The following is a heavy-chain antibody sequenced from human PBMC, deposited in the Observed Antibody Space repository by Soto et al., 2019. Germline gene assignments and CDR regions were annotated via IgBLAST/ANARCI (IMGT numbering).Heavy chain of an antibody. V-gene: IGHV1-69*08. CDR2: IIPIVGIA. D-gene: IGHD2-2*01. CDR1: GGTFSSYT. J-gene: IGHJ6*02. Sequence: QVQLVQSGAEVKKPGSSVKVSCKASGGTFSSYTISWVRQAPGQGLEWMGRIIPIVGIADYTQKFQGRVTLTADKSTSAAYVELSSLRSEDRAVYYCARDQESQLLSGMDVWGPGTTVTGSS. CDR3: ARDQESQLLSGMDV.